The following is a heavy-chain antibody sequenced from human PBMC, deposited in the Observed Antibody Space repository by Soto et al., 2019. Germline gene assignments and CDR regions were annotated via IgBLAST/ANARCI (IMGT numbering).Heavy chain of an antibody. D-gene: IGHD3-22*01. CDR1: GYSFTSYW. CDR3: ARTHRQNYYDSSGYYYEAWFDP. J-gene: IGHJ5*02. CDR2: IYPGDSDT. V-gene: IGHV5-51*01. Sequence: GESLKISCKGSGYSFTSYWIGWVRQMPGKGLERMGIIYPGDSDTRYSPSFQGQVTISADKSISTAYLQWSSLKASDTAMYYCARTHRQNYYDSSGYYYEAWFDPWGQGTLVTVSS.